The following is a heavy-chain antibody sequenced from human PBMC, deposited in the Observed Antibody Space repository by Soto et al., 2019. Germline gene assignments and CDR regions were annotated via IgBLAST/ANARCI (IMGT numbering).Heavy chain of an antibody. CDR1: GYTFTSYG. J-gene: IGHJ4*02. CDR3: ARNLGGYSGYDHDY. V-gene: IGHV1-18*01. Sequence: VASVKVSCKASGYTFTSYGISWVRQAPGQGLEWMGWISAYNGNTNYAQKLQGRVTMTTDTSTSTAYMELRSLRSDDTAVYYCARNLGGYSGYDHDYWGQGTLVTVSS. D-gene: IGHD5-12*01. CDR2: ISAYNGNT.